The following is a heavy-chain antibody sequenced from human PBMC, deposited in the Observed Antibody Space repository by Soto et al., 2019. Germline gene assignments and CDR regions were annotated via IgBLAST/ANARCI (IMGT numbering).Heavy chain of an antibody. D-gene: IGHD3-10*01. Sequence: PSETLSLTCTVSGGSISSYYWSWIRQPPGKGLEWIGYIYYSGSTNYNPSLKSRVTISVDTSKNQFSLKLSSVTAADTAVYYCARGWIYYYGSGSYYKKWPLFDYWGQGTLVTVSS. V-gene: IGHV4-59*01. CDR1: GGSISSYY. CDR2: IYYSGST. J-gene: IGHJ4*02. CDR3: ARGWIYYYGSGSYYKKWPLFDY.